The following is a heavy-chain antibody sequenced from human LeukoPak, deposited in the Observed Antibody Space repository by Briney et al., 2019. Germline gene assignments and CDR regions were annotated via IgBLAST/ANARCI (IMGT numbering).Heavy chain of an antibody. D-gene: IGHD2-2*01. V-gene: IGHV3-23*03. Sequence: GGSLRLSCAVSGLTFNNYAMSWVRQAPGKGLEWVSIVYSGGHTYYADSVKGRFTISRDKSKNTLYLQMSSLRAEDTAVYYCARGIRDCSGTTCYQPFDYWGQGALVTVSS. J-gene: IGHJ4*02. CDR3: ARGIRDCSGTTCYQPFDY. CDR2: VYSGGHT. CDR1: GLTFNNYA.